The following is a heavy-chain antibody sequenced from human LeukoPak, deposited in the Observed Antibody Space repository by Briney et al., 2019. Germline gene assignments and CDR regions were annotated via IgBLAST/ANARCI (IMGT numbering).Heavy chain of an antibody. V-gene: IGHV4-4*07. CDR3: AREQPSDPLQAFDI. Sequence: PSETLSLTCTVSGGSISSYYWSWIRQPAGKGLEWIGRIYTSGSTNYNPSLKSRVTMSVDTSKNQFSLKLSSVTAADTAVYYCAREQPSDPLQAFDIWGQGTMVTVSS. CDR2: IYTSGST. CDR1: GGSISSYY. J-gene: IGHJ3*02.